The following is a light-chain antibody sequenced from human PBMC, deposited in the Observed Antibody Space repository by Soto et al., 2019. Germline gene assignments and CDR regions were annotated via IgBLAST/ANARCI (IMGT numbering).Light chain of an antibody. J-gene: IGLJ1*01. CDR1: SSDVGGYNY. CDR2: EVS. Sequence: QSALTQPAPVSGSPGQSITISCTGTSSDVGGYNYVSWYQQHPGKAPKLMIYEVSNRPSGVSNRFSGSKSGNTASLTISGLQAEDEADYYCSSYTXXXTPYVFGTGTKLTV. V-gene: IGLV2-14*01. CDR3: SSYTXXXTPYV.